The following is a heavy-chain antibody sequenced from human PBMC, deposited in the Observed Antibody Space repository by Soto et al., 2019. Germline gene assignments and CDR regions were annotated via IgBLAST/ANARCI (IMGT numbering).Heavy chain of an antibody. Sequence: GGSLRLSCAASGFTFSSYGMHWVRQAPGKGLEWVAVISYDGSNKYYADSVKGRFTISRDNSKNTLYLQMNSLRAEDTAVYYCAKDLAVAGNTDRIFDYWGQGTLVTVSS. CDR3: AKDLAVAGNTDRIFDY. D-gene: IGHD6-19*01. J-gene: IGHJ4*02. CDR2: ISYDGSNK. V-gene: IGHV3-30*18. CDR1: GFTFSSYG.